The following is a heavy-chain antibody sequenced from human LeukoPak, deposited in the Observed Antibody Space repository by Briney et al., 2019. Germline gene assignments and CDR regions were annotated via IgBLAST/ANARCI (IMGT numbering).Heavy chain of an antibody. CDR3: ARHDYQEAIDY. CDR2: IYYSGST. J-gene: IGHJ4*02. D-gene: IGHD4-11*01. CDR1: GGSISSSSYY. V-gene: IGHV4-39*01. Sequence: PSETLSLTCTVSGGSISSSSYYWGWIRQPPGKGLEWIGSIYYSGSTYYNPSLKSRVTISVDTSKNQFSLKLSSVTAADTAVYYCARHDYQEAIDYWGQGTLVTVSS.